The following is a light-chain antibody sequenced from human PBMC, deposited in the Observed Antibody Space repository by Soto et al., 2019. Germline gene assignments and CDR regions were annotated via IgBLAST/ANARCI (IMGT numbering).Light chain of an antibody. V-gene: IGKV1-39*01. J-gene: IGKJ2*01. CDR2: ATS. Sequence: DIQMTQSPSSLSASIGDRVTITCRASQSISNYLNWYQQKPGKAPNLLIYATSSLQSGVPSRFSGSGSGTDFTLTISSLQPEDFAIYYCQQSYSTPYTFGQGTKLDIK. CDR1: QSISNY. CDR3: QQSYSTPYT.